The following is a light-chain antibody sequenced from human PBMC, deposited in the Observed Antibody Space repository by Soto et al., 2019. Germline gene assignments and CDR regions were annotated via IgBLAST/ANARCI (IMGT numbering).Light chain of an antibody. V-gene: IGLV2-14*01. CDR2: DVS. J-gene: IGLJ2*01. CDR3: SSYTSSSTLV. CDR1: SSDVGGYNY. Sequence: SSLTQPASVYGSPGQSRTITCPGTSSDVGGYNYVSWYQQHPGEAPKLMIYDVSNRPSGVSNRFSGSKSGNTASLTISGLQAEDEADYYCSSYTSSSTLVFGGGTKVTVL.